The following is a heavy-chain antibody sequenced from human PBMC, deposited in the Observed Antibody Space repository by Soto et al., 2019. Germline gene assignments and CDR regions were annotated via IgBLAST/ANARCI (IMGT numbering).Heavy chain of an antibody. V-gene: IGHV3-23*01. CDR3: ENVSRDPRYYYYYGMDV. CDR2: ISGSGGST. CDR1: GFTFSSYA. Sequence: PGGSLRLSCAASGFTFSSYAMSWVRQAPGKGLEWVSAISGSGGSTYYADSVKGRFTISRDNSKNTLYLQMNSLRAEDTAVYYCENVSRDPRYYYYYGMDVWGQGTTVTVSS. J-gene: IGHJ6*02.